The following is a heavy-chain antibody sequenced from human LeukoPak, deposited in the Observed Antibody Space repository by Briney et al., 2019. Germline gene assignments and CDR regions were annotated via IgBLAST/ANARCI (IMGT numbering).Heavy chain of an antibody. CDR3: AVTTVTTVGYFQH. CDR1: GYTFTGYY. Sequence: ASVKVPCKASGYTFTGYYMHWVRQAPGQGLEWMGWINPNSGGTNYAQKFQGRVTMTRDTSISTAYMELSRLRSDDTAVYYCAVTTVTTVGYFQHCGQGTLVTVSS. D-gene: IGHD4-11*01. J-gene: IGHJ1*01. CDR2: INPNSGGT. V-gene: IGHV1-2*02.